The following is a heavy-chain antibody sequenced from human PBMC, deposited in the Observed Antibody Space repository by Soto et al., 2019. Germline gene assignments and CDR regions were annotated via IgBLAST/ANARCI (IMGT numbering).Heavy chain of an antibody. CDR3: ARSRLLWFGELNGSPNYSYGMDV. CDR1: GGSISSYY. D-gene: IGHD3-10*01. J-gene: IGHJ6*02. CDR2: IYYSGST. Sequence: PSETLSLTCTVSGGSISSYYWSWIRQPPGKGLEWIGYIYYSGSTNYNPSLKSRVTISVDASKNQFSLKLSSVTAADTAVYYCARSRLLWFGELNGSPNYSYGMDVWGQGPTVTVSS. V-gene: IGHV4-59*01.